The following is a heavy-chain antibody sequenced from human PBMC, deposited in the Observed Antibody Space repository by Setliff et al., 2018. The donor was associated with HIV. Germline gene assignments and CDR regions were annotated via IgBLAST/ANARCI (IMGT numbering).Heavy chain of an antibody. CDR2: ISGNGDSI. J-gene: IGHJ5*02. Sequence: GGSLRLSCSASGFTFSSYAIHWVRQAPGKGLQYVSSISGNGDSIYYADSVKGRFTISVDTSKHQFSLKLSSVTAADTAVYYCAKGPVSGVDLWGQGTLVTVSS. CDR3: AKGPVSGVDL. V-gene: IGHV3-64D*09. D-gene: IGHD2-15*01. CDR1: GFTFSSYA.